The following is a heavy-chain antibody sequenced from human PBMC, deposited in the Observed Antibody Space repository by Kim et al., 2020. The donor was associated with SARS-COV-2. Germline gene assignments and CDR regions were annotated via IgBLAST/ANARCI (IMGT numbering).Heavy chain of an antibody. Sequence: SETLSLTCAVYGGSFSGYYWSWIRRPPGKGLEWIGEINHSGSTNYNPSLKSRVTISVDTSKNQFSLKLSSVTAADTAVYYCARGFGQQLVQSPFDYWGQGTLVTVSS. J-gene: IGHJ4*02. D-gene: IGHD6-13*01. CDR3: ARGFGQQLVQSPFDY. CDR2: INHSGST. CDR1: GGSFSGYY. V-gene: IGHV4-34*01.